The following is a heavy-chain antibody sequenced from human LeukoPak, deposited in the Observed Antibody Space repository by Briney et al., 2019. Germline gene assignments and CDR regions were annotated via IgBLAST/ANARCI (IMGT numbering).Heavy chain of an antibody. V-gene: IGHV4-61*01. J-gene: IGHJ3*02. CDR3: ARGFIVGASDAFDI. CDR2: IYYSGST. Sequence: SETLSLTCTVSGVSISSSNSYWSWIRQPPGKGLEWIGYIYYSGSTNYNPSLKSRVTISVDTSKNQFSLKLSSVTAADTAVYYCARGFIVGASDAFDIWGQGTMVTVSS. D-gene: IGHD1-26*01. CDR1: GVSISSSNSY.